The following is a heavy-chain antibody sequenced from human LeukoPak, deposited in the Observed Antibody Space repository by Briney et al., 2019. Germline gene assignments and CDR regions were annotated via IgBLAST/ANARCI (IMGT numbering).Heavy chain of an antibody. J-gene: IGHJ1*01. CDR3: ARGRELPGHFQH. D-gene: IGHD1-26*01. CDR2: MNPNSGNT. CDR1: GYTFTSYD. V-gene: IGHV1-8*01. Sequence: ASVKVSCKASGYTFTSYDINWVRQATAQGLEWMGWMNPNSGNTGYAQKFRGRVTMTRNTSISTAYMELSSLRSEDTAVYYCARGRELPGHFQHWGQGTLVTVSS.